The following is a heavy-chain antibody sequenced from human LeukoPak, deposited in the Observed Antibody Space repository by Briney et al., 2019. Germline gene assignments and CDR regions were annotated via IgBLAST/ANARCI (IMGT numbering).Heavy chain of an antibody. V-gene: IGHV3-9*03. CDR2: ISWNSGSI. J-gene: IGHJ4*02. CDR3: AKGTNTYCSSTSCLPYDLDPAFDY. Sequence: GGSLRLSCAASGFTFDDYAMHWVRQAPGKGLEWVSGISWNSGSIGYADSVKGRFTISRDNAKNSLYLQMDSLRAEDMALYYCAKGTNTYCSSTSCLPYDLDPAFDYWGQGTLVTVSS. D-gene: IGHD2-2*01. CDR1: GFTFDDYA.